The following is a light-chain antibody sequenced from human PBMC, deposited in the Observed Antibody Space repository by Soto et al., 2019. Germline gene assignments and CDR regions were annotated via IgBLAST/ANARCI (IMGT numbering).Light chain of an antibody. CDR2: GAS. CDR3: HQYGIHGA. J-gene: IGKJ1*01. CDR1: QSVSSSY. Sequence: EIVLTQSPGTLSLSPGERATLSCRASQSVSSSYLAWYQQKPGQAPRLLIYGASSRATGIPDRFSGSGSGTDFTLTISRLEPEDFAVYYCHQYGIHGAFGQGTRWIS. V-gene: IGKV3-20*01.